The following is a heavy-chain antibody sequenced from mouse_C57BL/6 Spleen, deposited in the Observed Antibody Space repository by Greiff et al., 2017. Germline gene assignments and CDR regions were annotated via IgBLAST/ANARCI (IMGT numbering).Heavy chain of an antibody. Sequence: EVKLMESGEGLVKPGGSLKLSCAASGFTFSSYAMSWVRQTPEKRLEWVAYISSGGDYIFYADTVKGRFTISRDNARNTLYLQMSSLKSEDTAMYYCTRDRPFITREYYYAMDYWGQGTSVTVSS. CDR1: GFTFSSYA. D-gene: IGHD1-1*01. CDR3: TRDRPFITREYYYAMDY. V-gene: IGHV5-9-1*02. J-gene: IGHJ4*01. CDR2: ISSGGDYI.